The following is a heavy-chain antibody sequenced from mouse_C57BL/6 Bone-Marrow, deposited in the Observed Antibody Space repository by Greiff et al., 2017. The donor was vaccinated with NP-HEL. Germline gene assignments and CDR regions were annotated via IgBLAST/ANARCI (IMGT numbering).Heavy chain of an antibody. J-gene: IGHJ1*03. D-gene: IGHD2-5*01. CDR3: ARAYYSNYVDWYFDV. Sequence: ESGPGLVKPSQSLSLTCSVTGYSITSGYYWNWIRQFPGNKLEWMVYISYDCTHNSNPSLTNRISITRYTSKNQFFLKLNSVTTEDTATYYCARAYYSNYVDWYFDVGGTGTTVTVSS. V-gene: IGHV3-6*01. CDR1: GYSITSGYY. CDR2: ISYDCTH.